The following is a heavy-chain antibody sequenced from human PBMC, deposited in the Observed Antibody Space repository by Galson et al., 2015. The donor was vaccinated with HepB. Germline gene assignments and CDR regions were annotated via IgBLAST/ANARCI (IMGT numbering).Heavy chain of an antibody. V-gene: IGHV3-23*01. J-gene: IGHJ6*03. Sequence: SLRLSCAASGFTFNTYAMSWVRQAPGKGLERVSAISGSGISIYYADSVKGRFTISRDNSKNTVSLQMNSLRAEDTAIYYCAKDFKKTPFWSGYTSDYMDVWGKGTTVIVS. CDR2: ISGSGISI. CDR1: GFTFNTYA. D-gene: IGHD3-3*01. CDR3: AKDFKKTPFWSGYTSDYMDV.